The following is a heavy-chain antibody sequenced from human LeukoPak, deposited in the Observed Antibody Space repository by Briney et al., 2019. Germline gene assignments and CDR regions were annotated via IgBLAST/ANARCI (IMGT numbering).Heavy chain of an antibody. D-gene: IGHD5-18*01. CDR2: IYYSGST. CDR1: GGSISSGDYY. V-gene: IGHV4-30-4*01. Sequence: SETLSLTCTVSGGSISSGDYYWSWIRQPPGKVLEWIGYIYYSGSTYYNPSLKSRVTISVDTSKNQFSLKLSSVTAADTAVYYCARTPRRGYSYGYYFDYWGQGTLVTVSS. J-gene: IGHJ4*02. CDR3: ARTPRRGYSYGYYFDY.